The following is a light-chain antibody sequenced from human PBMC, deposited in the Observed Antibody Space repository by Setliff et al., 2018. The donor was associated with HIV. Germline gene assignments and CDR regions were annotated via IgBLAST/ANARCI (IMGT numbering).Light chain of an antibody. CDR2: DNN. J-gene: IGLJ1*01. CDR1: TSNIRINY. V-gene: IGLV1-51*01. CDR3: GTWDSSLSAYV. Sequence: QSVLTQPPSVSAAPGRKVTISCSGSTSNIRINYVSWFQQLPGTAPKLLIYDNNKRPSGIPDRFSGSKSGTSGTLGITGLQTGDEADYYCGTWDSSLSAYVFGTGTKVTVL.